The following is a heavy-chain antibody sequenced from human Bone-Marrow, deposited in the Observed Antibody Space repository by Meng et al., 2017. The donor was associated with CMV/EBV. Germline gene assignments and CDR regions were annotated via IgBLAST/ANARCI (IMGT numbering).Heavy chain of an antibody. J-gene: IGHJ5*02. V-gene: IGHV3-48*03. CDR2: ISSSGSFV. CDR1: GFTFSSYE. D-gene: IGHD2-15*01. Sequence: LSLTCAGSGFTFSSYEMNWVRQAPGKGLEWVSHISSSGSFVYYADSVKGRFTTSRDDAKNSLYLQMSSLRAEDTAVYYCARWWWSLDRWGQGTLVTVSS. CDR3: ARWWWSLDR.